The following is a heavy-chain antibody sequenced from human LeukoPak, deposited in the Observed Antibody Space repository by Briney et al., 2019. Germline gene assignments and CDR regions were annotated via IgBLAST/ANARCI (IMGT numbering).Heavy chain of an antibody. D-gene: IGHD2-2*01. Sequence: ASVKVSCKASGYTFTGYYMHWVRQAPGQGLEWMGWINPNSGGTNYAQKFQGRVTMTRDTSISTAYMELSRLRSDDTAVYYCARAPYCSSTSCYSDWFDPWGQGTLVTVSS. V-gene: IGHV1-2*02. CDR3: ARAPYCSSTSCYSDWFDP. J-gene: IGHJ5*02. CDR1: GYTFTGYY. CDR2: INPNSGGT.